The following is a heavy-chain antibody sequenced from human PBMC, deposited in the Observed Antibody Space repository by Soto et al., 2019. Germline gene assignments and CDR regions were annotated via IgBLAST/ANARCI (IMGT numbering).Heavy chain of an antibody. V-gene: IGHV3-21*05. J-gene: IGHJ5*02. D-gene: IGHD3-10*01. CDR2: IDSKNGYI. CDR3: ALEYGSGSYYWFVP. Sequence: PGGSLRLSCVASGFAFNIYSMNWVRQAPGKGLEWVSHIDSKNGYIHYADSVKGRFTISRDNAKNSLYLQMDSLRAEDSAFYYCALEYGSGSYYWFVPSGPGPLVTVSS. CDR1: GFAFNIYS.